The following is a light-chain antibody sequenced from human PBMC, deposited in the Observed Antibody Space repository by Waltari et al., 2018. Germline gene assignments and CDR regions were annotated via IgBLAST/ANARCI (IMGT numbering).Light chain of an antibody. Sequence: DIVLTQSPATLSLSPGERATLSFRASQSVTNYLAWYHQKPGQSPRLLIYGASNRATGLPARFSGSGSGTDFPLTISTLEPEDFAVYYCQQRRNWPLTFGGGTKVEIK. CDR1: QSVTNY. CDR2: GAS. V-gene: IGKV3-11*01. J-gene: IGKJ4*01. CDR3: QQRRNWPLT.